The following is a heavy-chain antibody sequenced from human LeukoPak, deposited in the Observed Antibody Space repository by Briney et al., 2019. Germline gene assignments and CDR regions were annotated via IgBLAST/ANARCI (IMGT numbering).Heavy chain of an antibody. CDR2: IGSSGSGT. CDR3: AKDLVSRRRLGSSEKVDY. D-gene: IGHD3-16*01. V-gene: IGHV3-23*01. J-gene: IGHJ4*02. Sequence: GGSLRLSCAASGFTFSTFAMSWVRQPPGKGLEWVSGIGSSGSGTPHADSVKGRFTISRDNSKNTLFLEMNRLTADDTAVYYCAKDLVSRRRLGSSEKVDYWGRGTLVTVSS. CDR1: GFTFSTFA.